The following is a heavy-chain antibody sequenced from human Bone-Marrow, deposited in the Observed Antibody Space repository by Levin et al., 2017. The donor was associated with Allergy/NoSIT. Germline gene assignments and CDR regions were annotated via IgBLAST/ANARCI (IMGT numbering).Heavy chain of an antibody. V-gene: IGHV3-23*01. CDR1: GFNFRRYA. J-gene: IGHJ4*02. CDR3: AKDRDCGSTNCLFDY. CDR2: ISGSGGAT. Sequence: SCAASGFNFRRYAMTWVRQAPGKGLEWVSGISGSGGATYYADSVKGRFIISRDNSKNTLYLQMSSLGAQDTAVYFCAKDRDCGSTNCLFDYWGQGSLVSVSS. D-gene: IGHD2-15*01.